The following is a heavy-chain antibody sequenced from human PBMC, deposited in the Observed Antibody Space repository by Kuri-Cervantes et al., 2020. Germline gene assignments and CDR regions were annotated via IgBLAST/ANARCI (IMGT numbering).Heavy chain of an antibody. D-gene: IGHD2-21*02. V-gene: IGHV3-48*04. CDR3: AKSYCGGDCRNAFDI. CDR2: ISSSGSTI. Sequence: GGSLRLSCAASGFTFSRYSMNWVRQAPGKGLEWVSYISSSGSTIYYADSVKGRFAISRDNAKNSLYLQMNSLRAEDTAVYYCAKSYCGGDCRNAFDIWGQGTMVTVSS. CDR1: GFTFSRYS. J-gene: IGHJ3*02.